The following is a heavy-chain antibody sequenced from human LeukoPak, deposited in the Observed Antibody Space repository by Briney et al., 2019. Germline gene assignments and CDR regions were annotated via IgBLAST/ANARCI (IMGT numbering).Heavy chain of an antibody. CDR2: ISWNSGSI. CDR1: GFTFDDYA. J-gene: IGHJ3*02. D-gene: IGHD3-9*01. V-gene: IGHV3-9*03. CDR3: AKSLRYFDWLDAFDI. Sequence: PGGSLRLSCAASGFTFDDYAMHWVRQAPGKGLEWVSGISWNSGSIGYADSVKGRFTISRDNAKNSLYLQMNSLRAEDMALYYCAKSLRYFDWLDAFDIWGQGTMVTVSS.